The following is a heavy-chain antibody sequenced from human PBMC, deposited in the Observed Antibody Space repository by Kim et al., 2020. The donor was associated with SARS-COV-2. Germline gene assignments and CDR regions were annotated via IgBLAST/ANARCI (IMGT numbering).Heavy chain of an antibody. CDR3: AREAYYGSGIYGPIDY. CDR1: GFTFSDYY. J-gene: IGHJ4*02. CDR2: ITSAGTI. Sequence: GGSLRLSCAASGFTFSDYYMTWIRQTPGKGLEWISYITSAGTISYADSVKGRFSMSRDHHTNFLYLQMNGMRVEDTAVYYCAREAYYGSGIYGPIDYWGQGALGTVSS. V-gene: IGHV3-11*04. D-gene: IGHD3-10*01.